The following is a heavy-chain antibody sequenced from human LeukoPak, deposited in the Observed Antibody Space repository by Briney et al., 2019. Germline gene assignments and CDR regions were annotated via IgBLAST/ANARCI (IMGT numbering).Heavy chain of an antibody. CDR3: ARGLGYYYDSSGYYYGGSP. J-gene: IGHJ5*02. CDR1: GYTFTGYY. Sequence: ASVKVSCKASGYTFTGYYMNWVRQAPGQGLEWMGRINPNSGGTNYAQKFQGRVTMTRDTSISTAYMELSRLRSDDTAVYYCARGLGYYYDSSGYYYGGSPWGQGTLVTVSS. CDR2: INPNSGGT. D-gene: IGHD3-22*01. V-gene: IGHV1-2*06.